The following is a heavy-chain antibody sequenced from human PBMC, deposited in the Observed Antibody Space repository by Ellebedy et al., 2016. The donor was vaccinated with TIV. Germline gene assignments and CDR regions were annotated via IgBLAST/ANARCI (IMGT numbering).Heavy chain of an antibody. CDR2: ISSSSSYI. CDR3: ARQSQKMATIPGDLGY. V-gene: IGHV3-21*01. D-gene: IGHD5-24*01. J-gene: IGHJ4*02. CDR1: GFTFSSYS. Sequence: GESLKISCAASGFTFSSYSMNWVRQAPGKGLEWVSSISSSSSYIYYVDSVKGRFTISRDNAKNSLYLQMNSLRAEDTAVYYCARQSQKMATIPGDLGYWGQGTLVTVSS.